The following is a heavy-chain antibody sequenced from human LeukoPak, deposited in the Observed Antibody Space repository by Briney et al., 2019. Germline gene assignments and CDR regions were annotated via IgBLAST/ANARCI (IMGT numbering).Heavy chain of an antibody. D-gene: IGHD5-12*01. CDR1: GYTFTSYY. J-gene: IGHJ4*02. CDR2: INPSGGST. V-gene: IGHV1-46*01. CDR3: AGGYNFAGDY. Sequence: ASVKVSCKASGYTFTSYYMHWVRQAPGQGLEWMGIINPSGGSTSYAQKFQGRVTITADKSTTTAYMELSTPRFEDTAIYYCAGGYNFAGDYWGQGALVTVSS.